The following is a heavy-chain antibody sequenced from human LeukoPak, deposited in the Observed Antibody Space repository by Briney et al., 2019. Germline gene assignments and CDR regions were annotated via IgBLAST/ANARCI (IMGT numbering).Heavy chain of an antibody. CDR1: GFTFSSYS. CDR3: ARDLLGRYSCGCSCGMDV. CDR2: ISSSSSTI. V-gene: IGHV3-48*01. Sequence: GGPLRLSCAASGFTFSSYSMNWVRQAPGKGLEWVSYISSSSSTIYHADSVKGRFTISRDNAKNSLYLQMNSLRAEDTAVYYCARDLLGRYSCGCSCGMDVWGQGTTVTVSS. D-gene: IGHD6-19*01. J-gene: IGHJ6*02.